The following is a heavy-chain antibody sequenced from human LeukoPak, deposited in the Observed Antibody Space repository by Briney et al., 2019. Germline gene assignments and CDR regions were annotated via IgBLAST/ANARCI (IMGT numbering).Heavy chain of an antibody. V-gene: IGHV4-39*01. CDR3: ARYDSSDYRDAFDI. CDR1: GGSISSSSYY. J-gene: IGHJ3*02. Sequence: SETLSLTCTVSGGSISSSSYYWGWIRQPPGKGLEWVGSIYYSGSTYYNPSLKSRVTISVDTSKNQFSLKLSSVTAADTAVYYCARYDSSDYRDAFDIWGQGTMVTVFS. D-gene: IGHD3-22*01. CDR2: IYYSGST.